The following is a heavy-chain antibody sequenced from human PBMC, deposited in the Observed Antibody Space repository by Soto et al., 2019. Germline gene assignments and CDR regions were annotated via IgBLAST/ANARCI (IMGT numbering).Heavy chain of an antibody. V-gene: IGHV4-34*02. CDR3: ARGRDGGGAS. J-gene: IGHJ5*02. CDR2: IDPSGRT. D-gene: IGHD4-17*01. Sequence: QVQLQQWGAGLLKPSETLSLTCGVYGGSFSGNYWSWIRQPPGEGLEWIGEIDPSGRTNYSPSLKSRAPISADTSKNQFSLKLSSMIAADTAVYYCARGRDGGGASWGQGTLVTVSS. CDR1: GGSFSGNY.